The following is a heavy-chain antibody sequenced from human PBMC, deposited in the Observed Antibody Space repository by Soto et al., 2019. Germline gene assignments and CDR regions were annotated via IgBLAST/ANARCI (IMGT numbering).Heavy chain of an antibody. J-gene: IGHJ5*02. CDR2: YYYSGT. CDR3: ARGRGIVVVVAATGFDP. CDR1: GGSISSYY. D-gene: IGHD2-15*01. Sequence: SETLSLTCTVSGGSISSYYWSWIRQPPGKGLEWIVYYYYSGTNYNPSLKSRVTISVDTAKNQFSLKLSSVTAADTAVYYCARGRGIVVVVAATGFDPWGQGTLVTVSS. V-gene: IGHV4-59*12.